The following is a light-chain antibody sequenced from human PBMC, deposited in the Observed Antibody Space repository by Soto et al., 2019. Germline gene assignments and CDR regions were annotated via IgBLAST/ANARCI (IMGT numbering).Light chain of an antibody. CDR1: SSDIGTYDA. CDR2: EGN. V-gene: IGLV2-23*01. CDR3: CSYAGSSNWF. J-gene: IGLJ2*01. Sequence: QSVLTQPASVSGSPGQSITISCSGSSSDIGTYDAVSWYQHHPGKAPKVIIYEGNKRPSGVSSRFSGFKSGSTASLTISGLQAEDEADYHCCSYAGSSNWFFGGGTKLTVL.